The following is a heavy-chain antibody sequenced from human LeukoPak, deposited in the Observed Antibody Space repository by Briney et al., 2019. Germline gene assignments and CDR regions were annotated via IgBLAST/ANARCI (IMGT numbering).Heavy chain of an antibody. J-gene: IGHJ5*02. V-gene: IGHV4-34*01. CDR1: TGSIGSYY. CDR2: INHSGST. Sequence: SETLSLTCTVSTGSIGSYYWSWIRQPPGKGLEWIGEINHSGSTNYNPSLKSRVTISVDTSKNQFSLKLSSVTAADTAVYYCARGLGMITFAWFDPWGQGTLVTVSS. CDR3: ARGLGMITFAWFDP. D-gene: IGHD3-16*01.